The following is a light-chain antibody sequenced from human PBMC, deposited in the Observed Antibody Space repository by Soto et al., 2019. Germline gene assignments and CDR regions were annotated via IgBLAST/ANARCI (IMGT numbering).Light chain of an antibody. CDR2: SNE. CDR1: SSNIGSNP. CDR3: AAWDYSLNGPV. V-gene: IGLV1-44*01. J-gene: IGLJ2*01. Sequence: QSVLTQPPSASGTPGQRVTISCSGSSSNIGSNPVNSYQQLPGTAPKLLMFSNERRPPGVPDRVSGSKSGTSASLAISGLQSEDEADYYCAAWDYSLNGPVFGGGTQLTVL.